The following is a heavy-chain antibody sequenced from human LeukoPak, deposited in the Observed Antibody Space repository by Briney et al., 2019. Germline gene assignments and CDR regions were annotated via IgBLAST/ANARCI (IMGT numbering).Heavy chain of an antibody. J-gene: IGHJ6*02. D-gene: IGHD6-13*01. V-gene: IGHV4-34*01. CDR3: ARGGIAAAGTYYYYYGMDV. CDR1: GGSFSGYY. Sequence: PSETLSLTCAVYGGSFSGYYWSWIRQPPGKGLEWIGEINHSGSTNYNPSLKSRVTISVDTSKNQFSLKLSSVTAADTAVYYCARGGIAAAGTYYYYYGMDVWGQGTMVTVSS. CDR2: INHSGST.